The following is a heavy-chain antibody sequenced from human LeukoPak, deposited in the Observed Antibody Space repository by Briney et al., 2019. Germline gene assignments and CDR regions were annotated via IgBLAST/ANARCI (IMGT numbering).Heavy chain of an antibody. CDR2: TRNKANGYTT. CDR1: GFTFSDHY. Sequence: GGSPRLSCAVSGFTFSDHYMDWVRQTAGKGLEWVARTRNKANGYTTEYAASVKGRFTISRDDSKNSLVPQMNSLKTEDTAVYYCVRVRYSSGWFPFDYWGQGTLVTVSP. V-gene: IGHV3-72*01. J-gene: IGHJ4*02. D-gene: IGHD6-19*01. CDR3: VRVRYSSGWFPFDY.